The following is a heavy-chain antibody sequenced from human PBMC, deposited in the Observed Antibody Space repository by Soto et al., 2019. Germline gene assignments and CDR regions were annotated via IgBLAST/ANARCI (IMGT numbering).Heavy chain of an antibody. CDR3: ARDDPSRYEPFDY. CDR1: GYTLIMYY. J-gene: IGHJ4*02. V-gene: IGHV1-46*01. D-gene: IGHD3-16*01. Sequence: ASVKVSCKASGYTLIMYYIHWMRQAPGQGLEWMGLINPSGGSTTYAQKFQGRVTMTRDTSTSTVYMELSSLRSEDTAVYYCARDDPSRYEPFDYWGQGTLVTVSS. CDR2: INPSGGST.